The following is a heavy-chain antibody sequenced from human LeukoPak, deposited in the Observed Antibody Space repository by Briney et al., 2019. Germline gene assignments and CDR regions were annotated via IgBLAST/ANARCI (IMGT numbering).Heavy chain of an antibody. Sequence: SVKVSCKASGGTFSSYAISWVRQAPGQGLEWMGRIIPILGIANYAQKFQGRVTITADKSTSTAYMELRSLRSDDTAVYYCARDEYNWNDEFDYWGQGTLVTVSS. CDR1: GGTFSSYA. CDR2: IIPILGIA. CDR3: ARDEYNWNDEFDY. J-gene: IGHJ4*02. V-gene: IGHV1-69*04. D-gene: IGHD1-20*01.